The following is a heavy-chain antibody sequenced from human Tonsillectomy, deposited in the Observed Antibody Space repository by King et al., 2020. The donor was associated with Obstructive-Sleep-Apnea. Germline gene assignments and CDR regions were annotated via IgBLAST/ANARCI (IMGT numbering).Heavy chain of an antibody. CDR1: GFTFSDYY. J-gene: IGHJ4*02. CDR2: ILSGGTTF. CDR3: ARSYDSGNYYNGYFDY. D-gene: IGHD3-10*01. V-gene: IGHV3-11*01. Sequence: VQLVESGGGLVKPGGSLRLSCAASGFTFSDYYMSWIRQAPGQGLEWVSYILSGGTTFYYADSVKGRFTISRDNAKNSLFLQMNSLRAEDTAVYYCARSYDSGNYYNGYFDYWGQGTLVTVSS.